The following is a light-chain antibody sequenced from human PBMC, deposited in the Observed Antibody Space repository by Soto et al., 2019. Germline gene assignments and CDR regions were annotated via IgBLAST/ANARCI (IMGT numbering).Light chain of an antibody. Sequence: QSALTQPASVSGSPGQSITISCTGTSSDAGGYNYVSWYQQHPGKAPKLMIYEVSNRPSGVSNRFSGSKSGNTASLTISGLQAEHEADYYCSSYTSNSTPYVFGTGTQLTVL. CDR3: SSYTSNSTPYV. CDR1: SSDAGGYNY. J-gene: IGLJ1*01. CDR2: EVS. V-gene: IGLV2-14*01.